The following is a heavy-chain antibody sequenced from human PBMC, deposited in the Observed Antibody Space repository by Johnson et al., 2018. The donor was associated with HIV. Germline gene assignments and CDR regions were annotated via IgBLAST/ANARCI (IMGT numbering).Heavy chain of an antibody. Sequence: EVQLVESGGGLVKPGGSLRLSCAASGLTFKNFAMSWVRQAPGKGLEWVSVIRGSGGSGYYADSVKGRFTISRDNSKNTLYLQMNSLRAEDTAVYYCAREGDGGAFDIWGQGTMVTVS. CDR2: IRGSGGSG. D-gene: IGHD3-16*01. CDR3: AREGDGGAFDI. J-gene: IGHJ3*02. CDR1: GLTFKNFA. V-gene: IGHV3-23*04.